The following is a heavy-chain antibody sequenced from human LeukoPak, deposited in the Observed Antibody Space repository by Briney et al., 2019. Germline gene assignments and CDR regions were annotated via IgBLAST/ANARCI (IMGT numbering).Heavy chain of an antibody. CDR2: IYYSGST. CDR1: GGSIRSYY. J-gene: IGHJ5*02. V-gene: IGHV4-59*01. D-gene: IGHD4-17*01. Sequence: SETLSLTCTVSGGSIRSYYWSWIRQPPGKGLEWIGYIYYSGSTNYNPSLKSRVSISVDTSKNQFSLKLSSVTAADTAVYYCARTGSTVTMLYPFDPWGQGTLVTVSS. CDR3: ARTGSTVTMLYPFDP.